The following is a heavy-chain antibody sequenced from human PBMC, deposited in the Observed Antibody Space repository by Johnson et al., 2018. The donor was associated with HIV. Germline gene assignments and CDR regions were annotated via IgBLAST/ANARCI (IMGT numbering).Heavy chain of an antibody. V-gene: IGHV3-30-3*02. CDR3: ARPPPWFGEGIGAFDI. J-gene: IGHJ3*02. D-gene: IGHD3-10*01. CDR2: ISYDGSNK. Sequence: QMQLVESGGGVVQPGRSLRLSCAASGFTLSKHAMHWVRQAPGKGLEWVTVISYDGSNKYYADSVKGRFTISRDNSKNTLYLQMNSLRAEDTAVYYCARPPPWFGEGIGAFDIWGQGTMVTVSS. CDR1: GFTLSKHA.